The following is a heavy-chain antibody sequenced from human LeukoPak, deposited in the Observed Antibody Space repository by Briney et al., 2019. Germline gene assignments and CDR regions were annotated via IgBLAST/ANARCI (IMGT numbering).Heavy chain of an antibody. Sequence: SETLSLTCAVYGGSFSGYYWSWIRRPPGKGLEWIGEINHSGSTNYNPSLKSRVTISVDTSKNQFSLKLSSVTAADTAVYYCARGRGVVHLYYYDSSGYSKNKYFDYWGQGTLVTVSS. CDR2: INHSGST. V-gene: IGHV4-34*01. CDR1: GGSFSGYY. CDR3: ARGRGVVHLYYYDSSGYSKNKYFDY. J-gene: IGHJ4*02. D-gene: IGHD3-22*01.